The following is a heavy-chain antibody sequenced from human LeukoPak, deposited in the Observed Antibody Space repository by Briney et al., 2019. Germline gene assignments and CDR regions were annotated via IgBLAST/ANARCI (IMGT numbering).Heavy chain of an antibody. CDR2: IIPIFGTA. CDR1: GGTFSSYA. CDR3: ARRDYYDSSGPLDY. Sequence: SVKVSCKASGGTFSSYAISWVRQAPGQGLEWMGGIIPIFGTANYAQKFQGRVTITADESTSTAYMELSSLRSEDTAVYYCARRDYYDSSGPLDYWGQGTLVTVSS. D-gene: IGHD3-22*01. J-gene: IGHJ4*02. V-gene: IGHV1-69*13.